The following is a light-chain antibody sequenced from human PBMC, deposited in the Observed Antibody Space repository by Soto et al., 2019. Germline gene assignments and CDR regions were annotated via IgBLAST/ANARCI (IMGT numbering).Light chain of an antibody. CDR3: QQIDSYPRT. J-gene: IGKJ1*01. V-gene: IGKV1-9*01. CDR2: AAS. Sequence: IQLTQSPSSLSASVGDRVTITCRAGQGISSSLAWYQQKPGKAPNLLISAASTLQTGVPSRFSGSGSGTDFALTISSLQPEDFATYYCQQIDSYPRTCGQGTKVEIK. CDR1: QGISSS.